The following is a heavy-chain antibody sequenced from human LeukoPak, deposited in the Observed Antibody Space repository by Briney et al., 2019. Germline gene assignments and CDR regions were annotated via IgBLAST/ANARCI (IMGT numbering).Heavy chain of an antibody. Sequence: SETLSLTCAVSGGSISSSNWWSWVRQPPGKGLEWIGEIYHSGSTNYNPSLKSRVTISVDKSKNQFSLKLSSVTAADTAVYYCARFHMVRGVIIPFDYWGQGTLVTVSS. V-gene: IGHV4-4*02. J-gene: IGHJ4*02. CDR3: ARFHMVRGVIIPFDY. CDR1: GGSISSSNW. CDR2: IYHSGST. D-gene: IGHD3-10*01.